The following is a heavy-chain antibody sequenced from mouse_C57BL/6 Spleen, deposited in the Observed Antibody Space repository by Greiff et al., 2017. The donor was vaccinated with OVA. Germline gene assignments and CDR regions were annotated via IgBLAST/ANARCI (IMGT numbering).Heavy chain of an antibody. J-gene: IGHJ3*01. D-gene: IGHD2-1*01. V-gene: IGHV1-50*01. CDR1: GYTFTSYW. CDR2: IDPSDSYT. CDR3: AGREIYYGNSGFAY. Sequence: QVQLQQSGAELVKPGASVKLSCKASGYTFTSYWMQWVKQRPGQGLEWIGEIDPSDSYTNYNQKFKGKATLTVDTSSSTAYMQLSSLTSEDSAVSYYAGREIYYGNSGFAYWGKGTLVTVAA.